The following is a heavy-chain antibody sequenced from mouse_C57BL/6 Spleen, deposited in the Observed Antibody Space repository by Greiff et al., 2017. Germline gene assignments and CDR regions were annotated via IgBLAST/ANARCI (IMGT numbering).Heavy chain of an antibody. Sequence: VQLQQSGAELVRPGASVKLSCKASGYTFTDYEMHWVKQKPVNGLAWIGAIDPETGGTAYNQKFKGKAILTADKASSTAYMELRSLTSEDFAVYYCTSVQRRPFAYWGQGTLVTVSA. J-gene: IGHJ3*01. D-gene: IGHD3-2*02. V-gene: IGHV1-15*01. CDR1: GYTFTDYE. CDR2: IDPETGGT. CDR3: TSVQRRPFAY.